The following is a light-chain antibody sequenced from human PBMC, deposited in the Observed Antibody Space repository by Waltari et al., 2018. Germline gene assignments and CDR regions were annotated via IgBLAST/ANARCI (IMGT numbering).Light chain of an antibody. V-gene: IGLV3-1*01. Sequence: YALTQSPSVSVSPGQTANITCSGEKLGEKYSCWYQQKAGQSPRLVIYQDVKRPSGIPERFSGSNSGNTATLTISETQATDEADYYCQAWDSSTYVFG. J-gene: IGLJ1*01. CDR3: QAWDSSTYV. CDR2: QDV. CDR1: KLGEKY.